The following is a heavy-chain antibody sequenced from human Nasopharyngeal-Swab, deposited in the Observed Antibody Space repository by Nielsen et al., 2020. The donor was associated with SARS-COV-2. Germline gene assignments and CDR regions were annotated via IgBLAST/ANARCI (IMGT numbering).Heavy chain of an antibody. V-gene: IGHV3-7*03. Sequence: GESLKISCAASGFPFSSYWMSWVRQAPGKGLEWVANIKQDGSEKYYVDSVKGRFTISRDNAKNSLYLQMNSLRAEDTAVYYCARRDRYCSGGSCYGENAFDIWGQGTMVTVSS. CDR2: IKQDGSEK. J-gene: IGHJ3*02. CDR1: GFPFSSYW. CDR3: ARRDRYCSGGSCYGENAFDI. D-gene: IGHD2-15*01.